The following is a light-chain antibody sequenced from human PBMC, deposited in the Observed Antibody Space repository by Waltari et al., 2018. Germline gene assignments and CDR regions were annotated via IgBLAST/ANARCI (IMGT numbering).Light chain of an antibody. V-gene: IGKV4-1*01. J-gene: IGKJ1*01. Sequence: DIVMTQSPDSLAVSLGERATINCKSSQSVLYSSNNKNYLAWYQQKPGQPPKLLIYWASTRESGVPDRFSGSGSGTEFTLTISSLQAEDVAVDSCQQYYSTLTWTFGQGTKVEI. CDR1: QSVLYSSNNKNY. CDR2: WAS. CDR3: QQYYSTLTWT.